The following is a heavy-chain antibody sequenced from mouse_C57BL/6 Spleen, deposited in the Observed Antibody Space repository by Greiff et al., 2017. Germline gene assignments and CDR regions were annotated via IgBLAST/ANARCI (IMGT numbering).Heavy chain of an antibody. J-gene: IGHJ3*01. CDR1: GYTFTDYN. CDR2: INPNHGGT. D-gene: IGHD3-2*02. CDR3: ARSRQLRLRGFAY. V-gene: IGHV1-18*01. Sequence: VQLQQSGPELVKPGASVKIPCKASGYTFTDYNMDWVKQSHGKSLEWIGDINPNHGGTIYNQKFKGKATLTVDKSSSTAYMELRSLTSEDTAVYYCARSRQLRLRGFAYWGQGTLVTVSA.